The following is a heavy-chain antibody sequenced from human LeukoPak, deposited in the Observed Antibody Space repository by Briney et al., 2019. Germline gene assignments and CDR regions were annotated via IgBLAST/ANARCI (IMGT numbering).Heavy chain of an antibody. CDR3: ARDQDSSGYFSFDY. CDR1: GFTFSSYG. Sequence: GGSLRLSCAASGFTFSSYGMHWVRQAPGKGLEWVAVIWYDGSNKYYADSVKGRFTISRDNSKNTLYLQMNSLRAEDTAVYYCARDQDSSGYFSFDYWGQGTLVTVSS. D-gene: IGHD3-22*01. V-gene: IGHV3-33*01. J-gene: IGHJ4*02. CDR2: IWYDGSNK.